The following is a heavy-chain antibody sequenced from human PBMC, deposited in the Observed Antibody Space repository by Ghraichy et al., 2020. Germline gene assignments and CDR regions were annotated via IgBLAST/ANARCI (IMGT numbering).Heavy chain of an antibody. CDR3: ARLGSNNLSYFDY. J-gene: IGHJ4*02. CDR2: ISPYSGAT. Sequence: APVKVSCRTSGYTFDVYYLHWVRQAPGQSLEWMGWISPYSGATGFAPKFQDRVTMTRDSSMSTAYMTLNRLRSDDTAVYYCARLGSNNLSYFDYWGQGTLVTVSS. CDR1: GYTFDVYY. V-gene: IGHV1-2*02. D-gene: IGHD3-10*01.